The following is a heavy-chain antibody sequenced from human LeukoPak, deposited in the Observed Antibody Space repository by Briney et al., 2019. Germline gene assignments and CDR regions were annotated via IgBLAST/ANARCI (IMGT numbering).Heavy chain of an antibody. V-gene: IGHV3-23*01. CDR1: GFTFSTFA. Sequence: GGSLRLSCAASGFTFSTFAMIWVRQPPGKGLEWVSSIFQGGGEIHYADPVRGRFTISRDNSKSTLFLQMNSLRAEDSAIYYCATYRQVLLPFESWGQGTLVTVSS. D-gene: IGHD5-18*01. CDR3: ATYRQVLLPFES. CDR2: IFQGGGEI. J-gene: IGHJ4*02.